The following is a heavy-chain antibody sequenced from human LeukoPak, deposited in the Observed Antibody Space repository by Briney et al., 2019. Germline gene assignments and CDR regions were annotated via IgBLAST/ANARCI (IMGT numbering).Heavy chain of an antibody. CDR1: GYTLTELP. D-gene: IGHD1-26*01. CDR3: ATDLIVGPTTDLDY. Sequence: ASVKVSSKVSGYTLTELPIHWVRQAPGKGLEWMGGFDPKDGGTIYAQNFQGRVTLTEDTSTDTAYMELSSLRSEDTAVYYCATDLIVGPTTDLDYWGQGTLVTVSS. V-gene: IGHV1-24*01. CDR2: FDPKDGGT. J-gene: IGHJ4*02.